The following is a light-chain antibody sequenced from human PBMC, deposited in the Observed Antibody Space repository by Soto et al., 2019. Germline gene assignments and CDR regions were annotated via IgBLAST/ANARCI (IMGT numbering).Light chain of an antibody. CDR1: QTISTY. CDR3: QQRFSSCRT. Sequence: DIQMTQSPSPLSASVGDRVTITCRASQTISTYLNWYQQKPGKAPKLLIYGASRLQSGVPSRFSGSGSGTDFTLTISSMQPEDFGTYYCQQRFSSCRTFGQGTKVDIK. J-gene: IGKJ1*01. V-gene: IGKV1-39*01. CDR2: GAS.